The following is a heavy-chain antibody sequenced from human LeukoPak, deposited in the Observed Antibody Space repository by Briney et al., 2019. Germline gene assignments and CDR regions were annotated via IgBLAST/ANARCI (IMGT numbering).Heavy chain of an antibody. Sequence: ASVKVSCKASGYTFTSYGISWVRQAPGQGLEWMGWISAYKGNTNYPQKLQVRVNMNTDTSTSTAYMELRSLRSDDTAVYYCARVLTHRLYYDILTGYYGGFDYWGQGTLVTVSS. CDR3: ARVLTHRLYYDILTGYYGGFDY. CDR1: GYTFTSYG. D-gene: IGHD3-9*01. V-gene: IGHV1-18*01. J-gene: IGHJ4*02. CDR2: ISAYKGNT.